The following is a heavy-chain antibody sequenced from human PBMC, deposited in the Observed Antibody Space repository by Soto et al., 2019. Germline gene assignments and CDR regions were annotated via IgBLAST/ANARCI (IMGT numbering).Heavy chain of an antibody. CDR2: IYIGGNT. CDR3: ARARPDSAGSSLGRRLDV. J-gene: IGHJ6*02. V-gene: IGHV4-4*07. Sequence: SETLSLTCTVSGGSVSGDYWSWFRQPAGKELEWIGRIYIGGNTKYSPSLKTRVTMSGDTSKNQFSLNLTSVTAADSAIYYCARARPDSAGSSLGRRLDVWGQGTTVTVSS. CDR1: GGSVSGDY. D-gene: IGHD3-10*01.